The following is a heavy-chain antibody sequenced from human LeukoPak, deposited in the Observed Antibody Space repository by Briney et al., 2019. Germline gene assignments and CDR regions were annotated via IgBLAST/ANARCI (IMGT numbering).Heavy chain of an antibody. V-gene: IGHV3-21*04. Sequence: GGSLRLSCAASGFTFSSYSMNWVRQAPGKGLEWVSSISSSSGSIYYADSVKGRFTISRHNSKNSLYLQMNSLTAEDTAVYYCARTYSSGWYYYYYMDVWGKGTTVTVSS. J-gene: IGHJ6*03. CDR3: ARTYSSGWYYYYYMDV. CDR2: ISSSSGSI. CDR1: GFTFSSYS. D-gene: IGHD6-19*01.